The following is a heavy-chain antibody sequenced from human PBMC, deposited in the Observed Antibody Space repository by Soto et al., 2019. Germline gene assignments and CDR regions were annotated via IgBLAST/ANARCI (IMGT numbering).Heavy chain of an antibody. J-gene: IGHJ5*02. V-gene: IGHV1-18*01. CDR3: ARDRGTIVVVPAAMPVETHWFDI. D-gene: IGHD2-2*01. Sequence: SVNRSCKASGYSFTIYGISWVRQAPEQGLEWMGWISAYNGNTNYAQKLQGRVTMTTDTSTSTAYMELRSLRSDDTAVYYCARDRGTIVVVPAAMPVETHWFDIWGEGTLVTVSS. CDR1: GYSFTIYG. CDR2: ISAYNGNT.